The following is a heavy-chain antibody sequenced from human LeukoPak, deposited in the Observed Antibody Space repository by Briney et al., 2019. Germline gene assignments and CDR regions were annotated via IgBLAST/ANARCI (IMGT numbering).Heavy chain of an antibody. V-gene: IGHV6-1*01. CDR3: ARDLGTSGWYTFDF. D-gene: IGHD6-19*01. J-gene: IGHJ5*01. CDR1: GDSVSSKNGA. Sequence: QTLSLTCAISGDSVSSKNGAWNWIRQSPSRGLEWLGRTYYRSKWYDEYADSVKGRVTISPDTSKNQFSLHVYSVTPEDTAVYYCARDLGTSGWYTFDFWGQGTLVTVSS. CDR2: TYYRSKWYD.